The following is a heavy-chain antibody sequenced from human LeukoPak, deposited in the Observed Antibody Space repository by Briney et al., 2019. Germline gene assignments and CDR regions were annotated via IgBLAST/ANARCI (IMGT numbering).Heavy chain of an antibody. V-gene: IGHV3-30*02. Sequence: PGGSLRLSCAASGFTFSNHGMLWVRQAPGKGLEWVAFIRYDGSNQYYADSVKGRFTISRDSSKNTLYLQMNSLRDEDTAVYYCAKEVGVTMRGSFAYWGQGTLVTVSS. D-gene: IGHD1-26*01. CDR2: IRYDGSNQ. CDR3: AKEVGVTMRGSFAY. CDR1: GFTFSNHG. J-gene: IGHJ4*02.